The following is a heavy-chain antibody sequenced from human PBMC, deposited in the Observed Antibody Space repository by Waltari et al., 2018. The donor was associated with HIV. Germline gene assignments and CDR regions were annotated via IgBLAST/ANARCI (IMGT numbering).Heavy chain of an antibody. Sequence: EAQLVESGGGLVQPGGSLRLSCIASGFPLRSCSLNWVGQALEKGLEWVSCISSSSGTIHYADSVRGRFTVSRDNAQNSLFLEMSSLRDEDTAVYFCARDKDDWNRYYYYYGMDVWGPGTTVTVS. CDR1: GFPLRSCS. J-gene: IGHJ6*02. CDR3: ARDKDDWNRYYYYYGMDV. D-gene: IGHD1-1*01. V-gene: IGHV3-48*02. CDR2: ISSSSGTI.